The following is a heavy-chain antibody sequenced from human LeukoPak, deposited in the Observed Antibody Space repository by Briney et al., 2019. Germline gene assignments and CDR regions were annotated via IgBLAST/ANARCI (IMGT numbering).Heavy chain of an antibody. J-gene: IGHJ4*02. CDR2: ISGSGGST. Sequence: GGSLRLSCAASGFAFSNYAMSWVRQAPGQGLEWVSAISGSGGSTYYADSVKGRFTISRDNSKTTLYLQMNSLRAEDTAVYYCARNHIPIFGVIKLSYFDYWGQGTLVTVSS. V-gene: IGHV3-23*01. D-gene: IGHD3-3*01. CDR1: GFAFSNYA. CDR3: ARNHIPIFGVIKLSYFDY.